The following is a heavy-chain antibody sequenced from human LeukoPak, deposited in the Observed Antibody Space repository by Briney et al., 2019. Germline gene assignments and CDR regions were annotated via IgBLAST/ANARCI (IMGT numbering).Heavy chain of an antibody. Sequence: GGSLRLSCAASGFTFSSHWMHWVRHAPGKGLVWVSRIDSAGSRTSYADSVKRRFTISRDNAKNTLYLQMNSLRAEDTAVYYCAGDLYSGDCPDYWGQGTQVTVSS. J-gene: IGHJ4*02. CDR2: IDSAGSRT. CDR1: GFTFSSHW. V-gene: IGHV3-74*01. D-gene: IGHD1-26*01. CDR3: AGDLYSGDCPDY.